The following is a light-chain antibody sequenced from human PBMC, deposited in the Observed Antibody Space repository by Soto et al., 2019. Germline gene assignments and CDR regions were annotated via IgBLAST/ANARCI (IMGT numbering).Light chain of an antibody. CDR1: QGIGTN. CDR3: QQYNYWPIT. V-gene: IGKV3D-15*01. Sequence: EIVMTQSPATLSVSPEERATLSCRATQGIGTNLAWYQQRPGQAPRLLIYGASTRATGIPARFSGSASGTEFTLTISSLQSEDFAVYYCQQYNYWPITFGQGTRLEIK. CDR2: GAS. J-gene: IGKJ5*01.